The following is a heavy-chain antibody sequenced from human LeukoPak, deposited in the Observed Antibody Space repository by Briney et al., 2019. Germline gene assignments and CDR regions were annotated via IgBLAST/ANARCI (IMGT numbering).Heavy chain of an antibody. CDR3: VRGLTTVATWLYL. CDR2: ISPNSGDT. Sequence: ASVKVSCKASGYTFTGYLMHWVRQAPGQGLEWMGCISPNSGDTKYAQKFQGRLTMTRDTSISTAYMEVSRLRSDDTAVYYCVRGLTTVATWLYLWGRGTLVTVSS. D-gene: IGHD4-17*01. CDR1: GYTFTGYL. J-gene: IGHJ2*01. V-gene: IGHV1-2*02.